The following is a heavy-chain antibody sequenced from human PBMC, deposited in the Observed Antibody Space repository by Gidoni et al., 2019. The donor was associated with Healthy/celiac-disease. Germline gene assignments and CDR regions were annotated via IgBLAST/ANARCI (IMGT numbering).Heavy chain of an antibody. Sequence: EVQPVESGGGLVPSGGALRPSRAAPGFTFSSYWMSWVRQAPGKGLEWVANIKQDGSEKYYVDSVKGRFTISRDNAKNSLYLQMNSLRAEDTAVYYCARVRENMDVWGKGTTVTVSS. CDR3: ARVRENMDV. J-gene: IGHJ6*03. CDR1: GFTFSSYW. V-gene: IGHV3-7*01. CDR2: IKQDGSEK.